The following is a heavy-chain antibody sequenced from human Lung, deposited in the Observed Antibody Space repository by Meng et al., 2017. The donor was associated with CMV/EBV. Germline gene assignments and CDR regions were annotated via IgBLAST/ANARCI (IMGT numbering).Heavy chain of an antibody. V-gene: IGHV3-30*03. D-gene: IGHD3-22*01. CDR3: ARVYYDSTNYYFSLGD. CDR1: GFTFSRYS. J-gene: IGHJ4*02. CDR2: ISYDGDKK. Sequence: GGPLRLXCAAPGFTFSRYSMNWVREAPGKGLEWVAVISYDGDKKFYTDSVMGRFTNTRDNSKNTQILQMKSQRTEDTAVDYCARVYYDSTNYYFSLGDWGQGXLVTVSS.